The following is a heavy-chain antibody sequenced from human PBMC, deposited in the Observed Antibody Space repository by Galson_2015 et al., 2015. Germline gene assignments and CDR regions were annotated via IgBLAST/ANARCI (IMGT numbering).Heavy chain of an antibody. V-gene: IGHV3-64D*06. J-gene: IGHJ4*02. CDR1: GFTFSSYA. CDR2: ISSNGGST. D-gene: IGHD3-16*01. CDR3: VKGRYDYVPYFDY. Sequence: SLRLSCAASGFTFSSYAMHWVRQAPGKGLEYVSAISSNGGSTYYADSVKGRFTISRDNSKNTLYLQMSSLRAEDTAVYYCVKGRYDYVPYFDYWGQGTLVTASS.